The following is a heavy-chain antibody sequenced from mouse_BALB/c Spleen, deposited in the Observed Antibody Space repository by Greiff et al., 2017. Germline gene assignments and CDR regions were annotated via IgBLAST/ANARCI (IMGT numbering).Heavy chain of an antibody. CDR3: ARGNWAMDY. V-gene: IGHV5-9-4*01. Sequence: EVQRVESGGGLVKPGGSLKLSCAASGFTFSSYAMSWVRQSPEKRLEWVAEISSGGSYTYYPDTVTGRFTISRDNAKNTLYLEMSSLRSEDTAMYYCARGNWAMDYWGQGTSVTVSS. CDR2: ISSGGSYT. CDR1: GFTFSSYA. D-gene: IGHD4-1*01. J-gene: IGHJ4*01.